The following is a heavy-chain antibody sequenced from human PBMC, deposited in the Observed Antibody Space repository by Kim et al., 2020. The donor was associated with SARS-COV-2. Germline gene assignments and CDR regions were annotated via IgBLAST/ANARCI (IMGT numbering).Heavy chain of an antibody. Sequence: SETLSLTCTVSGGSVSSGSYYWSWIRQPPGKGLEWIGYIYYSGSTNYNPSLKSRVTISVDTSKNQFSLKLSSVTAADTAVYYCARVSLSGWYLGYFQHWGQGTLVTVSS. CDR1: GGSVSSGSYY. CDR2: IYYSGST. V-gene: IGHV4-61*01. CDR3: ARVSLSGWYLGYFQH. J-gene: IGHJ1*01. D-gene: IGHD6-19*01.